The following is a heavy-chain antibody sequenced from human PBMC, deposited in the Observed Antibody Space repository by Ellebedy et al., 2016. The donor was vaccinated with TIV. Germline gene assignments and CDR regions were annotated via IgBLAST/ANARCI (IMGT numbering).Heavy chain of an antibody. Sequence: AASVKVSCKASGGTFSSYAISWVRQATGQGLEWMGWMNPNSGNTGYAQKFQGRVTITRNTSISTAYMELSSLRSEDTAVYYCARGIDSSGPVTLDYWGQGTLVTVSS. V-gene: IGHV1-8*03. CDR1: GGTFSSYA. D-gene: IGHD6-19*01. CDR2: MNPNSGNT. CDR3: ARGIDSSGPVTLDY. J-gene: IGHJ4*02.